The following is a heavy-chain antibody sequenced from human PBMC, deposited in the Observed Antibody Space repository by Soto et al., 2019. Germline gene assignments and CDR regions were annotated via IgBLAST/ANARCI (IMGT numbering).Heavy chain of an antibody. D-gene: IGHD3-10*01. CDR2: LYPCDSDT. V-gene: IGHV5-51*01. CDR1: GYSLTSYW. Sequence: EFLKSSFKGSGYSLTSYWIGWVRQIPGKGLERMGILYPCDSDTRYSPSFQGQVTISADKSISTAYLQWSSLKASDTAMYYCARAVRGVIINIYNWFDPWGQGTLVTVSS. J-gene: IGHJ5*02. CDR3: ARAVRGVIINIYNWFDP.